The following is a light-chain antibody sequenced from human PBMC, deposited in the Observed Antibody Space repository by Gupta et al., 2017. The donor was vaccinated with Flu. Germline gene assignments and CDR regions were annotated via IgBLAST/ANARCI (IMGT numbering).Light chain of an antibody. CDR1: GEKIENKF. Sequence: KRTATVSGNGEKIENKFAYWYQQQPGTAPQLVMYEDNRRPSGIPDRFSGSKSETSATLGIXGXQTEDEXEYYCGTWESTLSDGVFGGGTKLTVL. V-gene: IGLV1-51*02. CDR3: GTWESTLSDGV. CDR2: EDN. J-gene: IGLJ3*02.